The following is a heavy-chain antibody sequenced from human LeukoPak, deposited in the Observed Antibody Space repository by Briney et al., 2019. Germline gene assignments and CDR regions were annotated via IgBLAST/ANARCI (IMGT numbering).Heavy chain of an antibody. CDR3: ARGDFWSGYDFDY. D-gene: IGHD3-3*01. CDR2: IYHSGST. J-gene: IGHJ4*02. V-gene: IGHV4-30-2*01. CDR1: GGSISSGGYP. Sequence: SETLSLTCAVSGGSISSGGYPWSWIRQPPGKGLEWIGYIYHSGSTYYNPSLKSRVTISVDRSKNQFSLKLSSVTAADTAVYYCARGDFWSGYDFDYWGQGTLVTVSS.